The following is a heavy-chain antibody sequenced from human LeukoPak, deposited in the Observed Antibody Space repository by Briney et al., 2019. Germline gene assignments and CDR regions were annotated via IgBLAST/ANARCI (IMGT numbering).Heavy chain of an antibody. Sequence: GASVKVSCKASGGTFSSYAISWVRQAPGQGLEWMGRIIPIFGTANCAQKFQGRVTITTDESTSTAYMELSSLRSEDTAVYYCARDRVKNIVVVTAPDYWGQGTLVTVSS. D-gene: IGHD2-21*02. CDR2: IIPIFGTA. V-gene: IGHV1-69*05. CDR1: GGTFSSYA. CDR3: ARDRVKNIVVVTAPDY. J-gene: IGHJ4*02.